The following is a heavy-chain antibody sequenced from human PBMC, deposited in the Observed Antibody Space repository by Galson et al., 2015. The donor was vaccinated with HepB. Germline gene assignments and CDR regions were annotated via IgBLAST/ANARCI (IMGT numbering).Heavy chain of an antibody. CDR2: ISTNGATT. J-gene: IGHJ4*02. Sequence: SLRLSCAASGLTLSSYTMSWVRQSPGRGLQWVSYISTNGATTYYIDSVKGRFTVARDNARNTVSLQMSSLTAADTAVYYCARFREGGGWLDYWGQGILVTVSS. CDR1: GLTLSSYT. D-gene: IGHD6-19*01. CDR3: ARFREGGGWLDY. V-gene: IGHV3-11*01.